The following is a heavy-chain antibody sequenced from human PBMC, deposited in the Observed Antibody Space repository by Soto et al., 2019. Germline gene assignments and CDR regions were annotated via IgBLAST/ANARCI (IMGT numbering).Heavy chain of an antibody. CDR2: IIPILGIA. J-gene: IGHJ3*02. D-gene: IGHD2-2*01. V-gene: IGHV1-69*04. CDR3: ARDRCSSTSCYGLPTDAFDI. CDR1: GGTFSSYT. Sequence: SVKVSCKASGGTFSSYTISWVRQAPGQGLEWMGRIIPILGIANYAQKFQGRVTITADKSTSTAYMELSSLRSEDTAVYYCARDRCSSTSCYGLPTDAFDIWGQGTMVTVSS.